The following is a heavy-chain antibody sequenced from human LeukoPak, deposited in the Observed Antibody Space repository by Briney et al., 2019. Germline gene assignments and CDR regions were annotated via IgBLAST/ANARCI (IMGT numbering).Heavy chain of an antibody. CDR2: ISSGGGST. V-gene: IGHV3-23*01. J-gene: IGHJ4*02. CDR1: GFTFSSYA. D-gene: IGHD3-3*01. Sequence: PGGSLRLSCAASGFTFSSYAMSWVRQAPGKGLEWVSTISSGGGSTYYGDSVKGRFTISRDNSKNTLYVQMNSLRAEDTAVYYCAKGNYDFWSGYFYFDYWGQGTLVTVSS. CDR3: AKGNYDFWSGYFYFDY.